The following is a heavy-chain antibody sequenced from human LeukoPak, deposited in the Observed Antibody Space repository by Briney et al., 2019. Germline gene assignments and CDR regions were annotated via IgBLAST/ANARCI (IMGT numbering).Heavy chain of an antibody. Sequence: PGGSLRLSCAASGFTFSDYYMSWIRQAPGKGLEWVSYISSSGSTIYYADSVKGRFTISRDNAKNSLYLQMNSLRAEDTAVYYCARDAITMVRGVIRWVDVWGRGTTVTVSS. D-gene: IGHD3-10*01. J-gene: IGHJ6*02. CDR1: GFTFSDYY. CDR2: ISSSGSTI. V-gene: IGHV3-11*01. CDR3: ARDAITMVRGVIRWVDV.